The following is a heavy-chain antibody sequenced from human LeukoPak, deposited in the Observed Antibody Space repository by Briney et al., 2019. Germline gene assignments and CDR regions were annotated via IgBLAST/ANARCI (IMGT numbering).Heavy chain of an antibody. CDR1: GFTFSSYG. J-gene: IGHJ4*02. Sequence: PGGSLRLSCAASGFTFSSYGMSWVRQAPGKGLEWVSAISGSGGSTYYADSVKGRFTISRDNSKNSLYLQMNSLRAEDTAVYYCARDPLIASTYYFDYWGQGTLVTVSS. V-gene: IGHV3-23*01. CDR2: ISGSGGST. CDR3: ARDPLIASTYYFDY. D-gene: IGHD3-16*01.